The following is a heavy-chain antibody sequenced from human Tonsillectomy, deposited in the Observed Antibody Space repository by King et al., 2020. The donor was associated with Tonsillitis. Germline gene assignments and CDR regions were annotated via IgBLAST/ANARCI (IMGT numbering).Heavy chain of an antibody. CDR1: GGSISSGGYY. CDR3: CAGPNYDILTGFPKPPNYYYYMDV. V-gene: IGHV4-31*03. J-gene: IGHJ6*03. D-gene: IGHD3-9*01. Sequence: QLQESGPGLVKPSQTLSLTCTVSGGSISSGGYYWSWIRQHPGKGLEWIGYIYYSGSTYYTPSLKSRVTISVDTSKNQFSLKLSSVTAADTAVYYCCAGPNYDILTGFPKPPNYYYYMDVWGKGTTVTVSS. CDR2: IYYSGST.